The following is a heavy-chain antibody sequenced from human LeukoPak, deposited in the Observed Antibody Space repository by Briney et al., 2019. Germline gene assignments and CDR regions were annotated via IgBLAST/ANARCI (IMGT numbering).Heavy chain of an antibody. CDR2: IIPIFGTA. V-gene: IGHV1-69*13. CDR1: GGTFSSYA. J-gene: IGHJ4*02. D-gene: IGHD6-19*01. Sequence: PVKVSCKASGGTFSSYAISWVRQAPGQGLEWMGGIIPIFGTANYAQKFQGRVTITADESTSTAYMELSSLRSEDTAVYYCARVLRYSSGWYPPDYWGQGTLVTVSS. CDR3: ARVLRYSSGWYPPDY.